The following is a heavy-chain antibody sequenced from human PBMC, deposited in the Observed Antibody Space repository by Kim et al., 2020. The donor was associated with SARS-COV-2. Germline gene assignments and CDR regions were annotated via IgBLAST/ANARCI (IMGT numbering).Heavy chain of an antibody. CDR3: AKDPDDVDTAILGRNWFDP. D-gene: IGHD5-18*01. CDR1: GFTFSSYA. V-gene: IGHV3-23*01. CDR2: ISGSGGST. Sequence: GGSLRLSCAASGFTFSSYAMSWVRQAPGKGLEWVSAISGSGGSTYYADSVKGRFTISRDSSKNTLYLQMNSLRAEDTAVYYCAKDPDDVDTAILGRNWFDPWGRGTLVTVSS. J-gene: IGHJ5*02.